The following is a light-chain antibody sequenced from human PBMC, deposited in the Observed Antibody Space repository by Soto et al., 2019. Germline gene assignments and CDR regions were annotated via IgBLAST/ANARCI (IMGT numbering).Light chain of an antibody. V-gene: IGLV2-23*03. CDR3: CSDAGSCTIVV. J-gene: IGLJ2*01. Sequence: QSALTQPASVSGSPGQSITISCTGTSSDVGSYNLVSWYQQHPGKAPKLMIYEGSKRPSGVSNRFSGSKSGNTASLTISGLQAEDEADYFCCSDAGSCTIVVFGGGTKVTVL. CDR2: EGS. CDR1: SSDVGSYNL.